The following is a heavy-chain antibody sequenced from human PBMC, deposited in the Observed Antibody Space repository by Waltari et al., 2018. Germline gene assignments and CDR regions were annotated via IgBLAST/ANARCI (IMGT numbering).Heavy chain of an antibody. V-gene: IGHV4-61*09. CDR1: GCPIRSARYH. D-gene: IGHD2-15*01. J-gene: IGHJ5*02. CDR2: IYTSGST. Sequence: QVQLQESGPGLVKPSQALSLTCTGSGCPIRSARYHWGWIRQPAGKGLEWIGYIYTSGSTNYNPSLKSRVTISVDTSKNQFSLKLSSVTAADTAVYYCARDSTVAAPTWGQGTLVTVSS. CDR3: ARDSTVAAPT.